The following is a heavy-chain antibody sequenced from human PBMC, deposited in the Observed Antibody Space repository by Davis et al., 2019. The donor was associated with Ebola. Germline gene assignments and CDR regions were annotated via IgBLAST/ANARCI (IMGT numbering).Heavy chain of an antibody. J-gene: IGHJ4*02. CDR1: GYTFTYYD. Sequence: ASVKVSCKTSGYTFTYYDLNWVRQATGQGLEWMGWMNPNSGNTGYAQKFQGRVTMTRNTSISTAYMELSSLRSEDTAVYYCARARWELLGGGIDYWGQGTLVTVSS. CDR2: MNPNSGNT. V-gene: IGHV1-8*01. D-gene: IGHD1-26*01. CDR3: ARARWELLGGGIDY.